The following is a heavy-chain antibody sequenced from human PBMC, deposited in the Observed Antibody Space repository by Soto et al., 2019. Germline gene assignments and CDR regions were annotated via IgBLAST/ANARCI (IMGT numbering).Heavy chain of an antibody. CDR3: ARGRYSYDTIYYKFYYSALDV. V-gene: IGHV4-34*01. CDR2: INDNGGT. Sequence: SETLSLTCGVYGGSIRGYYWSWIRQSPGKGLEWIGDINDNGGTNYNPSLKSRVTTSLDTSKKQVSLMVSSVTAAETAVYYCARGRYSYDTIYYKFYYSALDVWGQGTTVTVYS. J-gene: IGHJ6*02. D-gene: IGHD3-10*01. CDR1: GGSIRGYY.